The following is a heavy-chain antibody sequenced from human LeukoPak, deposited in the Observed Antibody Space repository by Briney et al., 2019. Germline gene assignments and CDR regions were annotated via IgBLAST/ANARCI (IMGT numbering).Heavy chain of an antibody. CDR1: GGSFSGYY. D-gene: IGHD6-13*01. CDR3: ARGKQLVGAGI. CDR2: INHSGST. Sequence: PSETLSLTCAVYGGSFSGYYWSWIRQPPGKGLEWIGEINHSGSTNYNPSLKSRVTISVDTSKNQFSLKLSSVTAADTAVYYCARGKQLVGAGIWGQGTMVTVSS. J-gene: IGHJ3*02. V-gene: IGHV4-34*01.